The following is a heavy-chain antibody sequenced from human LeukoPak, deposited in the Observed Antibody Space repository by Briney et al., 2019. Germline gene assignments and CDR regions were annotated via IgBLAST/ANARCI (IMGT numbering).Heavy chain of an antibody. CDR2: INPSGGST. J-gene: IGHJ6*03. CDR1: GYTFTTYY. CDR3: ARGEQWLDRSFYYYYMDV. Sequence: GASVKVSCEASGYTFTTYYMHWVRQAPGQGLEWMGIINPSGGSTSYAQKFQGRVTMTRDMSTSTVYMELSSLRSEDTAAYYCARGEQWLDRSFYYYYMDVWGKGTTVTVSS. V-gene: IGHV1-46*01. D-gene: IGHD6-19*01.